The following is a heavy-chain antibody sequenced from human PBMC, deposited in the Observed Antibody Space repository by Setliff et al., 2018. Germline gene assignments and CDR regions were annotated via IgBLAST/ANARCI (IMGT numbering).Heavy chain of an antibody. J-gene: IGHJ3*02. Sequence: PSETLSLTCTVSGGSISSYYWSWIRQSAGKGLEWIGYIYTSGSTNYNPSLKSRVTISVDTSKNQFSLKLSSVTAADTAVYYCARRGYYYGWGDSNAFDIWGQGTMVTVSS. CDR1: GGSISSYY. D-gene: IGHD3-10*01. CDR2: IYTSGST. V-gene: IGHV4-4*08. CDR3: ARRGYYYGWGDSNAFDI.